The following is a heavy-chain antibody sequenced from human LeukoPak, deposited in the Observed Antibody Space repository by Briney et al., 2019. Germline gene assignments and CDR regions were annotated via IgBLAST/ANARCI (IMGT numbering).Heavy chain of an antibody. D-gene: IGHD3-16*02. Sequence: SETLSLTCSLSSGSIVSYYWTWVRQTPQKGLEWIGYIFASGTSEYNPSLKSRVTIALDMSRNQFSLKMTSVTAADTAVYFCARGWGSSRGRLDSWGQGTLVTVS. J-gene: IGHJ4*02. CDR1: SGSIVSYY. CDR2: IFASGTS. V-gene: IGHV4-59*01. CDR3: ARGWGSSRGRLDS.